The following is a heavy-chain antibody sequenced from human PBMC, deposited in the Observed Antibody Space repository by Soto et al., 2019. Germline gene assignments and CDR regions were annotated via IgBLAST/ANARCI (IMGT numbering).Heavy chain of an antibody. Sequence: QVQLVQSGAEVKKPGASVKVSCKASGYTFTSYGISWVRQAPGQGLEWMGWISAYNGNTNYAQKLQGRVTMTTDTSTSTAYMELRSPRSDDTAVYYCARDVGERAKAYCGGDCRNWFDPWGQGTLVTVSS. V-gene: IGHV1-18*01. D-gene: IGHD2-21*01. CDR1: GYTFTSYG. CDR2: ISAYNGNT. J-gene: IGHJ5*02. CDR3: ARDVGERAKAYCGGDCRNWFDP.